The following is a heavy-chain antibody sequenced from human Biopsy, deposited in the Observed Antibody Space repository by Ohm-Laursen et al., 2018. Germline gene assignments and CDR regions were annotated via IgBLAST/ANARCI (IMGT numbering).Heavy chain of an antibody. D-gene: IGHD1-1*01. V-gene: IGHV1-18*01. Sequence: ASVKVSCKASGYTFTNYGISWVRQAPGQGLEWMGWISPYNGDTDYAQKLQGRVTMTTDTSTSTAYMELSSLRSEDTAVYYCAADINVWNVNYWGQGTLVTVSS. J-gene: IGHJ4*02. CDR3: AADINVWNVNY. CDR1: GYTFTNYG. CDR2: ISPYNGDT.